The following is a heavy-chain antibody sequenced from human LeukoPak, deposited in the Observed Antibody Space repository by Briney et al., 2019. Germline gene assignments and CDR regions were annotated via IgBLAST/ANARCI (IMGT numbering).Heavy chain of an antibody. J-gene: IGHJ4*02. CDR3: VRDLGGRSGH. Sequence: GGSLRLSCAASGFTFSSNWMHWVRQAPGKGLVWVSRINEDRSTTNYADSVKGRSTIFRDNAKNTLYLQMNSLRAEDTAVYYCVRDLGGRSGHWGQGTLVTVSS. CDR1: GFTFSSNW. D-gene: IGHD1-26*01. CDR2: INEDRSTT. V-gene: IGHV3-74*01.